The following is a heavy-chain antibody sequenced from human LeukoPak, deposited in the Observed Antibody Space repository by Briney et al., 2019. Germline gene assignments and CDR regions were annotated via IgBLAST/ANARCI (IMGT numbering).Heavy chain of an antibody. CDR1: GFTFSCCW. V-gene: IGHV3-7*03. D-gene: IGHD5-12*01. CDR3: AKHSDYDLNY. Sequence: PGGSLRLSCAASGFTFSCCWMSWVRQAPGKGLEWVANIKQDGSEKYYVDSVEGRFTISRDNAKNSLYLQMNSLRAEDTAVYYCAKHSDYDLNYWGQGTLVTVSS. J-gene: IGHJ4*02. CDR2: IKQDGSEK.